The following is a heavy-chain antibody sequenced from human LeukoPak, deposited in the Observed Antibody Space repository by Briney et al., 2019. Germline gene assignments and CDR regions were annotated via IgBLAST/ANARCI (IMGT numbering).Heavy chain of an antibody. CDR3: AGRGLSTGWTFDY. CDR2: IHTSGST. CDR1: GGSISTYY. D-gene: IGHD6-19*01. Sequence: SETLSLTCGVSGGSISTYYWSWIRQPAGKALEWIAQIHTSGSTNFNPSLKSRVSISMDTPNNQFSLMISSVTAADTAIYYCAGRGLSTGWTFDYWGHGTLVTVSS. J-gene: IGHJ4*01. V-gene: IGHV4-4*07.